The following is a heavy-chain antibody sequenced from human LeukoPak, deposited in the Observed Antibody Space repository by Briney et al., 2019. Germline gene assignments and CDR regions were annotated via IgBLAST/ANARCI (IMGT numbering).Heavy chain of an antibody. D-gene: IGHD4-23*01. CDR2: ISYDGSNK. CDR3: ARSVVIGGYFDY. V-gene: IGHV3-30-3*01. Sequence: GGSLRLSCAASGFTFSSYAMHWVRQAPGKGPEWVAVISYDGSNKYYADSVKGRFTISRDNSKNTLYLQMNSLRAEDTAVYYCARSVVIGGYFDYWGQGTLVTVSS. J-gene: IGHJ4*02. CDR1: GFTFSSYA.